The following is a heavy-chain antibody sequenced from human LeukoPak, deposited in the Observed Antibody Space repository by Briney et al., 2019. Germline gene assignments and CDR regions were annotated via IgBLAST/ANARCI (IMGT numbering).Heavy chain of an antibody. V-gene: IGHV4-34*01. D-gene: IGHD3-22*01. Sequence: SETLSLTCAVYGGSFSGYYWSWIRQPPGKGLEWIGEINHSGSTNYNPSLKSRVTISVDTSKNQFSLKLSSVTAADTAVYCCARGPPDWDSSGYYPTLDYWGQGTLVTVSS. J-gene: IGHJ4*02. CDR2: INHSGST. CDR3: ARGPPDWDSSGYYPTLDY. CDR1: GGSFSGYY.